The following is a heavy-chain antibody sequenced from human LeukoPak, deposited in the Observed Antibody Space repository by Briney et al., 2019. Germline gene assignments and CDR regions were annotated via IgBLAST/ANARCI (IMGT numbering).Heavy chain of an antibody. Sequence: ASVKVSCKASGYTFTSYGISWVRQAPGQGLEWMGWISAYNGNTNYAQKLQGRVTMTTDTSTSTAHMELRSLRSDDTAVYYCARDVTAIGVYFDYWGQGTLVTVSS. CDR2: ISAYNGNT. CDR1: GYTFTSYG. J-gene: IGHJ4*02. CDR3: ARDVTAIGVYFDY. D-gene: IGHD2-21*02. V-gene: IGHV1-18*01.